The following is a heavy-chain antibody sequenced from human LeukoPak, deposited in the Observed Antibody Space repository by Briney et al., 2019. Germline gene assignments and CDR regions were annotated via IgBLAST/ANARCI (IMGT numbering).Heavy chain of an antibody. Sequence: GGSLRLSCAASGFTFSSYAMHWVRQAPGKGLEWVAVISYDGSNKYYADSVKGRFTISRDNSKNTLYLQMNSLRAEDTAVYYCARDRTYYDSWSGYQTQGWFDPWGQGTLVTASS. CDR1: GFTFSSYA. J-gene: IGHJ5*02. V-gene: IGHV3-30*04. D-gene: IGHD3-3*01. CDR3: ARDRTYYDSWSGYQTQGWFDP. CDR2: ISYDGSNK.